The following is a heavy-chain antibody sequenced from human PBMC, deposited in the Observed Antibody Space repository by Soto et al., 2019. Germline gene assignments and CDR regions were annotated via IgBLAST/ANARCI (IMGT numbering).Heavy chain of an antibody. Sequence: QVQLRESGPGLLKPSGTLSLTCAVSGASITNIDWWSWVRQPPGKGLEWIGEIHQTGTTHYNPSRQSRVIFSVDISNTQLSLNLTSVTAADTAVYYCVRAGGYESKVFWGQGTLVTVSS. CDR3: VRAGGYESKVF. CDR1: GASITNIDW. D-gene: IGHD5-12*01. V-gene: IGHV4-4*02. J-gene: IGHJ4*02. CDR2: IHQTGTT.